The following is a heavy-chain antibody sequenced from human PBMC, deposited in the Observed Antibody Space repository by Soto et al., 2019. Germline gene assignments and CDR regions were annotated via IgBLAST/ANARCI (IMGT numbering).Heavy chain of an antibody. J-gene: IGHJ4*02. CDR3: VRYTWGMGDF. V-gene: IGHV3-74*01. D-gene: IGHD2-8*01. CDR1: GFTFSSHW. Sequence: EVQLVESGGGLVQPGGSLRLSCAASGFTFSSHWMHLVRQAPGKGPVWVSVINTDGRDTGYAGSVKGRFTTSRDNAKSTLYLQMNSLRADDTAVYYCVRYTWGMGDFWGLGTLVTVSS. CDR2: INTDGRDT.